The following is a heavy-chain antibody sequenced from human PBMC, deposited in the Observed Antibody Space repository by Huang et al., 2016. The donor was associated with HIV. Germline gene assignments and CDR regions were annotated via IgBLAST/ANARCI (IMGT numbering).Heavy chain of an antibody. CDR3: AKRGRGRSGYGYIVYFDA. D-gene: IGHD5-12*01. CDR2: INDRTEM. CDR1: DASFDGYV. Sequence: QVRLNQWGAGLLKPAETLSLTCAVSDASFDGYVWTWICESPGQGLEWVGEINDRTEMNFHPSFGSRLRLRVDTAKNQFSLGLRSVTAAYTGVYFCAKRGRGRSGYGYIVYFDAWAQGILVTV. J-gene: IGHJ5*02. V-gene: IGHV4-34*01.